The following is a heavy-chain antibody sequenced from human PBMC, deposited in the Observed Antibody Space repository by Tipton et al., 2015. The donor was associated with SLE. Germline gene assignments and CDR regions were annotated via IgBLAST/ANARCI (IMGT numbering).Heavy chain of an antibody. Sequence: TLSLTCTVSGGSISSGDYYWSWIRQPPGKGLEWIGYIYYSGSTYYNPSLKSRVTISLDTSKNQFSLKLSSMTAADTAVYYCARERTGSGFDAFDIWGQGTMVTVSS. V-gene: IGHV4-30-4*01. CDR1: GGSISSGDYY. D-gene: IGHD3-10*01. CDR3: ARERTGSGFDAFDI. J-gene: IGHJ3*02. CDR2: IYYSGST.